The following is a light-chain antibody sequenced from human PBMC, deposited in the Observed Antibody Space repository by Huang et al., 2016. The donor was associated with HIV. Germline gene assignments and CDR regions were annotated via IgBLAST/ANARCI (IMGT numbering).Light chain of an antibody. V-gene: IGKV3-15*01. CDR3: QQYNDWLSLT. CDR2: GAS. CDR1: QSISNN. Sequence: EIVMTQSPATLSVSPGERATLSCRASQSISNNLAWYQQKPGQAPSLLVYGASTRATGVPVRFSGSGSGTVFTLTISSLQFEDSAVYYCQQYNDWLSLTFGGGTKVGIK. J-gene: IGKJ4*01.